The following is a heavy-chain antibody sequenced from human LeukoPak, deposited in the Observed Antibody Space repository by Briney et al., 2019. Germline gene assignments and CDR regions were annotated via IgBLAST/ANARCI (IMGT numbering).Heavy chain of an antibody. Sequence: GGSLRLSCAASGFTFSSYGMHWVRQAPGKGLEWVAVISYDGSNKYYADSVKGRFTISRDNSKNTLYLQMNSLRAEDTAVYYCAKGYSGYDWSLVDYWGQGTLVTVSP. CDR1: GFTFSSYG. CDR2: ISYDGSNK. J-gene: IGHJ4*02. D-gene: IGHD5-12*01. CDR3: AKGYSGYDWSLVDY. V-gene: IGHV3-30*18.